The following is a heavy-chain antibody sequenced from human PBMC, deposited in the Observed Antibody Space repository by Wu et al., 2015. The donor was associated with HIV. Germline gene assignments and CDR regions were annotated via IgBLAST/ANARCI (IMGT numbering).Heavy chain of an antibody. Sequence: QVQLVQSGAEVKKPGASVKVSCKASGYTFTGYYMHWVRQAPGQGLEWMGWINPNSGGTNYAQKFQGRVTMTRDTSISTAYMELSRLRSDDTAVYYCARDRYSSSWTKQYNWFDPWAREPWSPSPQ. J-gene: IGHJ5*02. CDR2: INPNSGGT. CDR1: GYTFTGYY. CDR3: ARDRYSSSWTKQYNWFDP. V-gene: IGHV1-2*02. D-gene: IGHD6-13*01.